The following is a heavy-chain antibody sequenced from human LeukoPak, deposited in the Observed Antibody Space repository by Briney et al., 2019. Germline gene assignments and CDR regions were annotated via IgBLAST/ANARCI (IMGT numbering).Heavy chain of an antibody. J-gene: IGHJ4*02. D-gene: IGHD5-18*01. CDR3: AKSLSGYSYHTDFDY. V-gene: IGHV3-21*01. CDR1: GFTFSSYA. Sequence: GRSLRLSCAASGFTFSSYAMHWVRQAPGKGLEWVSSISSSSSYIYYADSVKGRFTISRDNAKNSLYLQMNSLRAEDTAVYYCAKSLSGYSYHTDFDYWGQGTLVTVSS. CDR2: ISSSSSYI.